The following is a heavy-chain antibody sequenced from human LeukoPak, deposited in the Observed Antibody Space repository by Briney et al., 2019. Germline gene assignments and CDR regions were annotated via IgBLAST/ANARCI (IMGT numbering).Heavy chain of an antibody. CDR2: IIPIFGTA. CDR3: ARAAPRGYSYGELDY. Sequence: GASVTVSCKASGGTFSSYAISWVRQAPGQGLEWMGGIIPIFGTANYAQKFQGRVTITADKSTSTPYMELSSLRSEDTAVYYCARAAPRGYSYGELDYWGQGTLVTVSS. D-gene: IGHD5-18*01. V-gene: IGHV1-69*06. J-gene: IGHJ4*02. CDR1: GGTFSSYA.